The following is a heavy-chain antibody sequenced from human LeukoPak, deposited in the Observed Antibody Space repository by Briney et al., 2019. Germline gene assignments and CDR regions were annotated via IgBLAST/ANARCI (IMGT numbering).Heavy chain of an antibody. CDR1: GGSISSSSYY. V-gene: IGHV4-39*01. J-gene: IGHJ4*02. CDR3: ARSRAVTNYFDY. D-gene: IGHD4-17*01. CDR2: IYYSGST. Sequence: PSETLSLTCTVSGGSISSSSYYWGWVRQPPGKGLEWIGSIYYSGSTYYNPSLKSRVTISVDTSKNQFSLKLSSVTAADTAVYYCARSRAVTNYFDYWSQGTLVTVSS.